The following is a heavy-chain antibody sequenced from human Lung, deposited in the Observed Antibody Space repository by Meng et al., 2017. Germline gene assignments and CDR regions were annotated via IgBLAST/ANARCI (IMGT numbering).Heavy chain of an antibody. J-gene: IGHJ2*01. CDR3: ARGQKGYFDL. CDR2: IYNSGST. CDR1: GGSISSSNYY. V-gene: IGHV4-30-4*01. Sequence: QVQRQGVGPGLVKPSQTLSLTCTVSGGSISSSNYYWSWIRQPPGKGLEWSGHIYNSGSTYYNPSLKSRITISVDTSKNQFSLKLSSVTAADTAVYYCARGQKGYFDLWGRGTLVTVSS.